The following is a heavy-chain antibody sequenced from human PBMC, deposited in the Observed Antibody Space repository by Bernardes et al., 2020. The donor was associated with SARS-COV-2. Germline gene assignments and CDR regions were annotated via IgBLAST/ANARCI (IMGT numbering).Heavy chain of an antibody. D-gene: IGHD3-3*01. V-gene: IGHV3-7*01. Sequence: GWSLRLSCAASGFTFRSYWMSWVRQAPGTGLEWVANLKQDGREQYYVDSVKGRFTISRDNAKNSLYLQMNSLRAEDTAVYYCARDPATNYDFWSGYYSLYYYGMDVWGQGTTVTVSS. CDR1: GFTFRSYW. J-gene: IGHJ6*02. CDR2: LKQDGREQ. CDR3: ARDPATNYDFWSGYYSLYYYGMDV.